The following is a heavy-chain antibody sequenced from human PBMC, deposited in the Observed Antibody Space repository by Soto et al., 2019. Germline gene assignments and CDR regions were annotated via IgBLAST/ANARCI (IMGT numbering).Heavy chain of an antibody. CDR2: IIPIFGTA. V-gene: IGHV1-69*13. Sequence: SVKVSCKASGGTFSSYAISWVRQAPGQGLEWMGGIIPIFGTAKYAQKFQGRVTITADESTSTAYMELSSLRSEDTAVYYCALDGVFFHTYLYLLYFWRQGTLVTVSS. D-gene: IGHD2-15*01. CDR1: GGTFSSYA. J-gene: IGHJ4*02. CDR3: ALDGVFFHTYLYLLYF.